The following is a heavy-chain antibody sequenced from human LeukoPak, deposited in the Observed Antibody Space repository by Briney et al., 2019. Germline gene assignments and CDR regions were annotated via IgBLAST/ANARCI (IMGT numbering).Heavy chain of an antibody. CDR3: ASQWGRGNGYFEF. V-gene: IGHV3-7*02. J-gene: IGHJ4*02. CDR1: GFTFSSYW. Sequence: PGGSLRLSCAASGFTFSSYWMIWVRQAPGKGLEWVANIKQDASEKYYVDSVKGRFTISRDNAKDSLYVQMNSLRAEDTAVYYCASQWGRGNGYFEFWGQGTLVTVSS. D-gene: IGHD1-26*01. CDR2: IKQDASEK.